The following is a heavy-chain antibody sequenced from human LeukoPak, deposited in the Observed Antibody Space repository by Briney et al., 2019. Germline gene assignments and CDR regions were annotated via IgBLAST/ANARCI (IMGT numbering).Heavy chain of an antibody. J-gene: IGHJ4*02. Sequence: SVTVSCKASGYTFSSYAISWVRQAPGQGLEWMGGIIPIFGTANYAQKFQGRVTITADESTSTAYMELSSLRSEDTAVYYCARGFGDELYFDYWGQGTLVTVSS. CDR3: ARGFGDELYFDY. D-gene: IGHD3-10*01. V-gene: IGHV1-69*13. CDR1: GYTFSSYA. CDR2: IIPIFGTA.